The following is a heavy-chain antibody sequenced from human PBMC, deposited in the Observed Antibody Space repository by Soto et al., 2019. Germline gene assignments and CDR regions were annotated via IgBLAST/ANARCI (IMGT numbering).Heavy chain of an antibody. CDR3: ARHYGGTGFSAFDI. Sequence: SETLSLTCTVSGGSISSYYWSWIRQPPGKGLEWIGYIYYSGSTNYNPSIKSRVTISVDTSKNQFSLKLSSVTAADTAVYYCARHYGGTGFSAFDIWGQGTMVT. J-gene: IGHJ3*02. D-gene: IGHD3-10*01. V-gene: IGHV4-59*01. CDR2: IYYSGST. CDR1: GGSISSYY.